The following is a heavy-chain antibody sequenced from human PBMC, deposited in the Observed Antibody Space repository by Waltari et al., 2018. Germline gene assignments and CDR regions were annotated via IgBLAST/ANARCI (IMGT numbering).Heavy chain of an antibody. J-gene: IGHJ4*02. V-gene: IGHV3-30-3*01. Sequence: YAMHWFRQPPGKGLEWVAVISFDGGYKYYADSVKGRLTIFRDNSQNKLYLQMNSLRPEDTALYYCVRDVQLFHSGEFWGQGTLLTVSS. CDR1: YA. D-gene: IGHD2-15*01. CDR3: VRDVQLFHSGEF. CDR2: ISFDGGYK.